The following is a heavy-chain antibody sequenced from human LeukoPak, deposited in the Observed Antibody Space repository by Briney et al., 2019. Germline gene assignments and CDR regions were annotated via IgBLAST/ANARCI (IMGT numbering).Heavy chain of an antibody. CDR2: INHSGST. J-gene: IGHJ5*02. CDR3: ARGGIANNWFDP. V-gene: IGHV4-34*01. CDR1: GGSFSCYY. Sequence: SETLSLTCAVYGGSFSCYYWSWIRQPPGKGLEWIGEINHSGSTNYNPSLKSRVTISVDTSKNQFSLKLSSVTAADTAVYYCARGGIANNWFDPWGQGTLVTVSS. D-gene: IGHD6-13*01.